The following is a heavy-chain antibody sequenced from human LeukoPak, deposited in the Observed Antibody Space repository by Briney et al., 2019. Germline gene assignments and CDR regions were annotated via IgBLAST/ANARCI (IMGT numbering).Heavy chain of an antibody. CDR3: ARLFPAAGTPYYYIMDV. J-gene: IGHJ6*02. D-gene: IGHD6-13*01. CDR2: IYYSGST. Sequence: SETLSLTCTVSGGSINTYYWTWIRQPPGKGLEWIGHIYYSGSTNYNPSLKSRVTISVDTSKNHFSLKLDSVTAADTAVYYCARLFPAAGTPYYYIMDVWGQGTTVTVSS. CDR1: GGSINTYY. V-gene: IGHV4-59*01.